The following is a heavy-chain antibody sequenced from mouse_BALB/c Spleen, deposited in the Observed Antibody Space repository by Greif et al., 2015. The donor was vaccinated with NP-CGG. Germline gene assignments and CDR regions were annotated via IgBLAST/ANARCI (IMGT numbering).Heavy chain of an antibody. Sequence: EVKLVESGGGLVQPGGSLRLSCATSGFTFTDYYMSWVRQPPGKALEWLGFIRNKANGYTTEYSASVKGRFTISRDNSQSILYLQMNTLRAEDSATYYCARDMGGNYWDYFDYWGQGTTLTVSS. CDR3: ARDMGGNYWDYFDY. J-gene: IGHJ2*01. CDR2: IRNKANGYTT. V-gene: IGHV7-3*02. D-gene: IGHD2-1*01. CDR1: GFTFTDYY.